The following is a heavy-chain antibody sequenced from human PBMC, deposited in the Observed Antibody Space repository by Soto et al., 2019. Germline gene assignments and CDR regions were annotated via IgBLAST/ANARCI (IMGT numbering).Heavy chain of an antibody. Sequence: QMQLVESGGGVVQPGRSLRLSCVASGFTFDLNGRHWVRQAPGKGLEWVTVISYDGSDKYYADSLKGRVTVSRDNSKNTLYLHMDSLRTEDTAIYYCARDRGAGRENYFGMDVWGQGTTVTVSS. D-gene: IGHD3-10*01. V-gene: IGHV3-30-3*01. CDR2: ISYDGSDK. J-gene: IGHJ6*02. CDR1: GFTFDLNG. CDR3: ARDRGAGRENYFGMDV.